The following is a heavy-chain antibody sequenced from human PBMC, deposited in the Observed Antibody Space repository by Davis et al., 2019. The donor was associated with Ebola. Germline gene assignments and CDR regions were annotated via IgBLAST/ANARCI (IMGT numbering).Heavy chain of an antibody. Sequence: SVKASCKASGGTFRSSVISWVRQAPGQGLEWMGGIIPIFGAANNAQRFRGRVTITADESTSTAYMELSSLRSEDTAVYYCATRERQDSSSPRWGYFDYWGQGTLVSVSS. D-gene: IGHD6-13*01. CDR3: ATRERQDSSSPRWGYFDY. CDR1: GGTFRSSV. CDR2: IIPIFGAA. V-gene: IGHV1-69*13. J-gene: IGHJ4*02.